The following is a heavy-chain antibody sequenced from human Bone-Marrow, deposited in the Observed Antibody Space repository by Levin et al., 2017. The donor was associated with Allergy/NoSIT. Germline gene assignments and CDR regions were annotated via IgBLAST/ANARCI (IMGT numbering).Heavy chain of an antibody. CDR1: GGSISNYY. V-gene: IGHV4-59*01. CDR3: ARAGYSYGTGYWFDP. CDR2: IYYTGST. Sequence: ASQTLSLTCTVSGGSISNYYWSWIRQPPGKGLEWIGFIYYTGSTNYNPSLKSRVTISLDTSKNQFSLILSSVTAADTALYYCARAGYSYGTGYWFDPWGQGILVTVSS. D-gene: IGHD5-18*01. J-gene: IGHJ5*02.